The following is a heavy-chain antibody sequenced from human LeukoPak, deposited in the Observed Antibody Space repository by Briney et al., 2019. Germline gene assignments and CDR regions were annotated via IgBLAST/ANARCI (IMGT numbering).Heavy chain of an antibody. CDR2: IRYDGSNK. D-gene: IGHD3-10*01. Sequence: GGSLRLSCAASGFTFSSYGMHWVRQAPGKGLEWVAFIRYDGSNKYYADSVKGRFAISRDNSMSTLYLQMNSLRAEDTAVYYGAKDLLWFGELGGSFDYWGQRTLVTVSS. J-gene: IGHJ4*02. V-gene: IGHV3-30*02. CDR1: GFTFSSYG. CDR3: AKDLLWFGELGGSFDY.